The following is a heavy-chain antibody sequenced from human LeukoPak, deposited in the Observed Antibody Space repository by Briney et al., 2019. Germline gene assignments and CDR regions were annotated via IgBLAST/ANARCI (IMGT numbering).Heavy chain of an antibody. V-gene: IGHV1-24*01. CDR3: ARGCSSTSCHTPYYYGMDV. Sequence: ASVKVSCKVSGYTLTELSMHWVRQAPGKGLEWMGGFDPEDGETIYAQKFQGRVTMTEDTSTDTAYMELSSLRSEDTAVYYCARGCSSTSCHTPYYYGMDVWGQGTTVTVSS. D-gene: IGHD2-2*02. CDR1: GYTLTELS. J-gene: IGHJ6*02. CDR2: FDPEDGET.